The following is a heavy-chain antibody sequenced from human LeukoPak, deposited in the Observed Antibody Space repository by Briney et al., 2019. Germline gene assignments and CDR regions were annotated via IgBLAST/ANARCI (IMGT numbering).Heavy chain of an antibody. D-gene: IGHD3-9*01. CDR2: IDWDDDK. Sequence: SGPALVKPTQTLTLTCTFSGFSLSTSGMCVSWIRQPPGKALEWLARIDWDDDKYYSTSLKTRLTISKDTSKNQVVLTMTNMDPVDTATYYCARIDLYDKSGLGWFDPWGQGTLVTVSS. CDR3: ARIDLYDKSGLGWFDP. V-gene: IGHV2-70*11. CDR1: GFSLSTSGMC. J-gene: IGHJ5*02.